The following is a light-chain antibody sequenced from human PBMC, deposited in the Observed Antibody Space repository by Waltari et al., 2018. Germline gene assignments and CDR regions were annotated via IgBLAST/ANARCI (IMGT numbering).Light chain of an antibody. CDR1: QSVGRY. CDR3: QKYVNLPAT. Sequence: ELVLTQSPRTLSLSPGERATLSCRASQSVGRYLAWYQQKPGQAPRLLIYDASTRATGIPDRFSGSGSGTDFSLTISRLESEDFAVYYCQKYVNLPATFGQGTKVEIK. CDR2: DAS. J-gene: IGKJ1*01. V-gene: IGKV3-20*01.